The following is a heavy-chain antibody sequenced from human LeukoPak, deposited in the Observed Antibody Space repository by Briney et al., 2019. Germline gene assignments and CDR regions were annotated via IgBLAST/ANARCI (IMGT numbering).Heavy chain of an antibody. D-gene: IGHD3/OR15-3a*01. Sequence: GGSLRLSCAASGFTFDDYAMHWVRQAPGKGLVWVSRINSDGSSTSYADSVKGRFTISRDNAKNTLYLQMNRLRAEDTAVYYCARGGTGYYTNWFDPWDQGTLVTVSS. CDR1: GFTFDDYA. CDR3: ARGGTGYYTNWFDP. CDR2: INSDGSST. J-gene: IGHJ5*02. V-gene: IGHV3-74*01.